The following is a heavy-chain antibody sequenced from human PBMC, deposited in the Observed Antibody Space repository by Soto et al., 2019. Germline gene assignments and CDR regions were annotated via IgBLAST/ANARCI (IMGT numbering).Heavy chain of an antibody. D-gene: IGHD6-13*01. J-gene: IGHJ4*02. CDR1: GGSISSYY. CDR2: IHTTDGT. V-gene: IGHV4-4*07. CDR3: ARAMSSAAGLYFDF. Sequence: SETLSLTCTVSGGSISSYYCSWIRQPAGKGMEWIGRIHTTDGTKYNPSLKSRVTMSIDTSNNQFSLKLSSLTAADKAVYYCARAMSSAAGLYFDFWGQGTLVTVSS.